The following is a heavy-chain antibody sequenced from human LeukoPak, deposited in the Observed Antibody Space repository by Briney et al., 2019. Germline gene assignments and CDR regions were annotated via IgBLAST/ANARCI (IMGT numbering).Heavy chain of an antibody. CDR3: ARGIAAGFDY. CDR2: MNPNSGNT. Sequence: ASVKVSCKASGYTLTSYDINWVRQATGQGLEWMGWMNPNSGNTGYAQKFQGRVTFTRNTSGGTAYMELSSLRSEDTAVYYCARGIAAGFDYWGQGTLVTVSS. V-gene: IGHV1-8*03. J-gene: IGHJ4*02. D-gene: IGHD6-25*01. CDR1: GYTLTSYD.